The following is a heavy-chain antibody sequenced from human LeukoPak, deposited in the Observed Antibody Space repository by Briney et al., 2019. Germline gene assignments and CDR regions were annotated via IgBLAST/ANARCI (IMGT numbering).Heavy chain of an antibody. Sequence: PGGSLRLSCVASGFIFSNHWMHWVRQAPGKGLVWVSRINGDGSETTYADSVKGRFTISRDNAKNTLYLQINSLRAEDSAVYYCARSGSFTCYYDSSGYHWFDPWGQGTLVTVSS. CDR2: INGDGSET. V-gene: IGHV3-74*01. CDR3: ARSGSFTCYYDSSGYHWFDP. D-gene: IGHD3-22*01. J-gene: IGHJ5*02. CDR1: GFIFSNHW.